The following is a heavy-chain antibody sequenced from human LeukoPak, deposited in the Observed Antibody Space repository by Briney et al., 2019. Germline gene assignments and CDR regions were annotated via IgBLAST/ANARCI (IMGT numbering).Heavy chain of an antibody. CDR2: IIYGGTT. CDR1: GGSISSSFYY. CDR3: ARHDYDSSGYRRDYFFDY. D-gene: IGHD5-18*01. J-gene: IGHJ4*02. Sequence: SETLSLTCSVSGGSISSSFYYWGWVRQSPGKGLEWIVSIIYGGTTYYNPSLRSRITASLELSNNQFSLRLTSVTAADTAVYYCARHDYDSSGYRRDYFFDYWGQGSLVTVPS. V-gene: IGHV4-39*01.